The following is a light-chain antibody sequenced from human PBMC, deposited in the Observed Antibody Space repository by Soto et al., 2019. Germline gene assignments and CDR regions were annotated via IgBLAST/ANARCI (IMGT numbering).Light chain of an antibody. CDR1: QGISNY. J-gene: IGKJ1*01. Sequence: DIQMTQSPSSLSASVGDRVTITCPASQGISNYLAWYQQKPGKVPKLLIYAASTLQSGVPSRFSGSGSGTDFTLTISSLQPEDVATYYCQKYNSALGRTFGQGTKVEIK. CDR2: AAS. V-gene: IGKV1-27*01. CDR3: QKYNSALGRT.